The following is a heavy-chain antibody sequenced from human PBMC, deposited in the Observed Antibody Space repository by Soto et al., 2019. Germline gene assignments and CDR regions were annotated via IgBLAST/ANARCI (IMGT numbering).Heavy chain of an antibody. CDR2: IWYDGSNE. CDR1: GFTFSTYG. D-gene: IGHD3-3*01. J-gene: IGHJ4*02. V-gene: IGHV3-33*01. CDR3: ARYYTSTSYGFDS. Sequence: QVQLVETGGVVVQPGRSLRLSCAASGFTFSTYGMHWVRQAPGKGLAWVAVIWYDGSNEYYADSVKGRFTISRDNSKNTLYLQMNSLRAEDTAVYYCARYYTSTSYGFDSWGQGTLVTVSS.